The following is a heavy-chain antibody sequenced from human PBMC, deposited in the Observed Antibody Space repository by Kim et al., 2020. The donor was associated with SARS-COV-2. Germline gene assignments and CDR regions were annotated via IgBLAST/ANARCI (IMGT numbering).Heavy chain of an antibody. Sequence: GGSLRLSCAASGFTFDEYGMSWVRQVPWKGLEWVSGINWNSGSTGYADSVKGRFIISRDNAKNSLYLQMNSLRAEDTALYHCVRCSTGTTGGWFDPWGQGTLVTVSS. CDR2: INWNSGST. CDR3: VRCSTGTTGGWFDP. V-gene: IGHV3-20*01. J-gene: IGHJ5*02. CDR1: GFTFDEYG. D-gene: IGHD1-7*01.